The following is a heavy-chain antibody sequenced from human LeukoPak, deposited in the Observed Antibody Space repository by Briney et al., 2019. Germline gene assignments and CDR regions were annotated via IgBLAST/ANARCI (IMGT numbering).Heavy chain of an antibody. V-gene: IGHV3-21*01. D-gene: IGHD1-26*01. CDR3: ARDELHTGTYFPFDY. J-gene: IGHJ4*02. Sequence: PGGSLRLSCAASGFTFSSYSLNWVRLAPGKGLEWVSSISSSGSYIYYADSVKGRFTISRDNAKNSLYLQMNSLRAEDTAVYYCARDELHTGTYFPFDYWGQGTLATVSS. CDR2: ISSSGSYI. CDR1: GFTFSSYS.